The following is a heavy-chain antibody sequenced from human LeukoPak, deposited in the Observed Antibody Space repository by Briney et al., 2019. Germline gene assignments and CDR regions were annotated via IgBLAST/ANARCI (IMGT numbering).Heavy chain of an antibody. CDR2: INPNSGGT. Sequence: ASVKVSCKASGYTFTDYYIHWVRQAPGQGLEWMGWINPNSGGTNYAQKFQGRVTMTRDTSISTGYMELSRLRADDTAVYHCARGVYYDSRGYCFDYWGQGTLVTVSS. CDR3: ARGVYYDSRGYCFDY. D-gene: IGHD3-22*01. V-gene: IGHV1-2*02. J-gene: IGHJ4*02. CDR1: GYTFTDYY.